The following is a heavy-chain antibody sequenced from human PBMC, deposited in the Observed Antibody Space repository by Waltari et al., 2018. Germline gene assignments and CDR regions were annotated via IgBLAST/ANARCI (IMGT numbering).Heavy chain of an antibody. CDR3: AKCSLRESSGWYWDWYFDL. V-gene: IGHV3-23*03. J-gene: IGHJ2*01. CDR2: IYSGGSST. Sequence: EVQLLESGGGLVQPGGSLRLSCAASGFTFSSYAMSWVRQAPGKGLEWVSVIYSGGSSTYYADSVKGRFTISRDNSKNTLYLQMNSLRAEDTAVYYCAKCSLRESSGWYWDWYFDLWGRGTLVTVSS. CDR1: GFTFSSYA. D-gene: IGHD6-19*01.